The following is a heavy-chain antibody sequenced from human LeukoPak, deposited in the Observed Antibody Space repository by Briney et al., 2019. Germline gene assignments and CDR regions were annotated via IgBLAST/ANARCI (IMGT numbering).Heavy chain of an antibody. V-gene: IGHV1-2*02. CDR1: GYTFSDYY. J-gene: IGHJ4*02. CDR3: ARQSGTYWGLDY. Sequence: ASVKASCKASGYTFSDYYIHWVRQAPGHGLECLGWMNVKTGATSSAQRFPGRFTMTRDTSIGTASMEFSSLTSDDTAVYYCARQSGTYWGLDYWGQGTLVTISS. D-gene: IGHD1-26*01. CDR2: MNVKTGAT.